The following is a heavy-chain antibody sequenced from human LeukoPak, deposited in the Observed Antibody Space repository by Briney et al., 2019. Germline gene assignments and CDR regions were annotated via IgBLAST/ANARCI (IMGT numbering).Heavy chain of an antibody. J-gene: IGHJ1*01. CDR3: ARDFSGFPRLAEYFQH. D-gene: IGHD2/OR15-2a*01. V-gene: IGHV3-23*01. Sequence: GGSLRLSCAASGFTFSSYAMSWVRRAPGKGLEWVSAISGSGGSTYYADSVKGRFTISRDNSKNTLYLQMDSLRAEDTAVYYCARDFSGFPRLAEYFQHWGQGTLVTVSS. CDR2: ISGSGGST. CDR1: GFTFSSYA.